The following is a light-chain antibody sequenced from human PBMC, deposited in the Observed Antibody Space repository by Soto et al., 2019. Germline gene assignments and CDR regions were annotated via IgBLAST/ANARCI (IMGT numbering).Light chain of an antibody. CDR3: QQYGSSPNT. Sequence: EIVLTQSPGTLSLSPGERATLSCRASQSVSSSYLDWYQQKPGQDPRLLIYGASSRATGIPDRFSGSGSGTDFTLTISRLEPEDFAVYYCQQYGSSPNTFGQGTKLEIK. CDR1: QSVSSSY. CDR2: GAS. V-gene: IGKV3-20*01. J-gene: IGKJ2*01.